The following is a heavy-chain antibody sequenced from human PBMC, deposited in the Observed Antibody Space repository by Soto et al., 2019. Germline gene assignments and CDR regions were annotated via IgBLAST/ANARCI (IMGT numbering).Heavy chain of an antibody. CDR1: GLTFSSYS. Sequence: GGSLRLSCAASGLTFSSYSMSWVRQAPGKGLEWVSVIYSGGSTYYADSVKGRFTISRDNSKNTLYLQMNSLRAEDTAVYYCARDRGGYYYYGMDVWGQGTTVTVSS. D-gene: IGHD3-10*01. CDR2: IYSGGST. CDR3: ARDRGGYYYYGMDV. J-gene: IGHJ6*02. V-gene: IGHV3-66*01.